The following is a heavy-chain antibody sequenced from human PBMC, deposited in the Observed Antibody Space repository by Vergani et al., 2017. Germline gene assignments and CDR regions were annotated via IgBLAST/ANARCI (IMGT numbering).Heavy chain of an antibody. V-gene: IGHV4-30-4*08. D-gene: IGHD2-21*01. CDR3: ARDSPGDWFDP. CDR1: GGSINSGDYY. CDR2: IYYSGNT. J-gene: IGHJ5*02. Sequence: QVQLQESGPGLVKPSQTLSLTCTVSGGSINSGDYYWSWIRQPPGKGLEWIGYIYYSGNTYYNPSLRSRVSISLDTSKNRFPLKLNSVTAADTAVYYCARDSPGDWFDPWGQGTLVTVSS.